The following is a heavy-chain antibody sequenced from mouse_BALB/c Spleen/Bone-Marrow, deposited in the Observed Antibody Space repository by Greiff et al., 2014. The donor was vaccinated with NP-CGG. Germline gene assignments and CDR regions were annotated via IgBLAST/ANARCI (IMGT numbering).Heavy chain of an antibody. CDR3: ARQYGNFGVMDY. V-gene: IGHV5-6*01. CDR1: GFTFSKYG. CDR2: ISSGGSYT. D-gene: IGHD2-1*01. J-gene: IGHJ4*01. Sequence: EVQLVESGGDLVKPGGSLKLSCAASGFTFSKYGMSWVRQTPDKRLEWVANISSGGSYTYYPDSVKGRFTISRDNAKNTLYLQMSSLESEDTAMYYCARQYGNFGVMDYWGQGTSVTVSS.